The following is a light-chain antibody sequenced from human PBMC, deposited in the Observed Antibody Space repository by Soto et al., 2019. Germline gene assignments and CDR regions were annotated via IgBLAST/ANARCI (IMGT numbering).Light chain of an antibody. Sequence: DIQMTQSPSSLSASVGDTVTITCRASQSVSTWLAWYQQKAGKAPKLLIYDASSLESGVPSRFRGYGSGPELTLTISSLQPEDSATYYCQQYNSYSPTFGQGTKVEI. J-gene: IGKJ1*01. CDR3: QQYNSYSPT. CDR2: DAS. CDR1: QSVSTW. V-gene: IGKV1-5*01.